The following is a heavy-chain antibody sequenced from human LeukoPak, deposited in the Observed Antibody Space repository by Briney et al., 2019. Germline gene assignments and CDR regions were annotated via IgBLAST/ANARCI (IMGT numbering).Heavy chain of an antibody. Sequence: SETLSLTCTVSGGSISSYYWSWIRQPPGKGLEWIGYIYYSGSTNYNPSLKSRVTISVDTSKNQFSLKLSSVTAADTAVYYCAGSTYYYGSGDYWGQGTLGTVSS. D-gene: IGHD3-10*01. V-gene: IGHV4-59*08. CDR2: IYYSGST. CDR3: AGSTYYYGSGDY. J-gene: IGHJ4*02. CDR1: GGSISSYY.